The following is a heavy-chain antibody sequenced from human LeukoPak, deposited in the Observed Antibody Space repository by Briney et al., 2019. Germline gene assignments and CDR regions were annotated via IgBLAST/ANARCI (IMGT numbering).Heavy chain of an antibody. D-gene: IGHD5-18*01. CDR1: GYTFTSYD. CDR2: MNPNSGNT. Sequence: ASVKVSCKASGYTFTSYDINWVRQATGQGLEWMGWMNPNSGNTGYAQKFQGRVTITRNTSISTAYMELSSLRSEDTAVYYCARDNKKRIQLWFIRRARADWFDPWGQGTLVTVSS. V-gene: IGHV1-8*03. CDR3: ARDNKKRIQLWFIRRARADWFDP. J-gene: IGHJ5*02.